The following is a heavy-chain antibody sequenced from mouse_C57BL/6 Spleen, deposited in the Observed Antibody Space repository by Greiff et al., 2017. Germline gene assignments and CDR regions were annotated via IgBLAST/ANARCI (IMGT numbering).Heavy chain of an antibody. CDR1: GFTFSDYY. CDR2: INYDGSST. V-gene: IGHV5-16*01. J-gene: IGHJ2*01. CDR3: ARDRRSSLDY. Sequence: EVQLVESEGGLVQPGSSMKLSCTASGFTFSDYYMAWVRQVPEKGLEWVANINYDGSSTYYLDSLKSRFIISRDNAKNILYLQMSSLKSEDTATYYCARDRRSSLDYWGQGTTLTVSS.